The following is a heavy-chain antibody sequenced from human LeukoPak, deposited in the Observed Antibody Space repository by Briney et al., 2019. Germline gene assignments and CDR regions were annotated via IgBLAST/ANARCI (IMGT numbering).Heavy chain of an antibody. D-gene: IGHD4-17*01. CDR2: INPNSGGT. J-gene: IGHJ4*02. CDR3: ARDSTFRDYEGDY. Sequence: ASVKVSCKASGYTFTGYYMHWVRQAPGQGLEWMGRINPNSGGTNYAQKFQGRVTMTRDTSISTAYTELSRLRSDDTAVYYCARDSTFRDYEGDYWGQGTLVTVSS. CDR1: GYTFTGYY. V-gene: IGHV1-2*06.